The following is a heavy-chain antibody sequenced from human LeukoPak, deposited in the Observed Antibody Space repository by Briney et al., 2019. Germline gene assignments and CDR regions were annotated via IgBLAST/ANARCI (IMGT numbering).Heavy chain of an antibody. D-gene: IGHD6-6*01. V-gene: IGHV5-51*01. J-gene: IGHJ6*03. CDR1: GYIVTSYW. CDR3: ARQVEYSSSSGGYYYYYYLDV. CDR2: IYPGDADT. Sequence: GESLQISCKGSGYIVTSYWIGWVRQMPAKGLGWMGIIYPGDADTRYSPSFRGQVTLSAHKYISTANLQWSSLKASDTAMYYCARQVEYSSSSGGYYYYYYLDVWGKGTTVTVSS.